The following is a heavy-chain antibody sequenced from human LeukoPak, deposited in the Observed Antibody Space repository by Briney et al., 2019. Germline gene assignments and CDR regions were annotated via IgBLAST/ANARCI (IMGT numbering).Heavy chain of an antibody. J-gene: IGHJ4*02. Sequence: GGSLRLSCSVTGFNFNMFAINWVRQAPGKGLEWVSGLRRGGGTTSYADSVKGRFTISRDNSKKTVFLQMNSLKSDDTAVYYCAKEQRIRHCSEGVCMEGYYFDYWGQGTLVTVSS. V-gene: IGHV3-23*01. D-gene: IGHD6-25*01. CDR1: GFNFNMFA. CDR3: AKEQRIRHCSEGVCMEGYYFDY. CDR2: LRRGGGTT.